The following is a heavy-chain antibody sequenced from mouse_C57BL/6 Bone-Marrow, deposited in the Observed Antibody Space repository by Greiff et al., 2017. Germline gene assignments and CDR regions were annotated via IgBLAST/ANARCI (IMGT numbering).Heavy chain of an antibody. CDR2: ISDGGSYT. Sequence: EVQGVESGGGLVKPGGSLKLSCAASGFTFSSYAMSWVRQTPEKRLEWVATISDGGSYTYYPDNVKGRFTISRDNAKNNLYLQMSHLKSEDTAMYYCARWGDYDPFAYWGQGTLVTVSA. V-gene: IGHV5-4*01. D-gene: IGHD2-4*01. CDR1: GFTFSSYA. CDR3: ARWGDYDPFAY. J-gene: IGHJ3*01.